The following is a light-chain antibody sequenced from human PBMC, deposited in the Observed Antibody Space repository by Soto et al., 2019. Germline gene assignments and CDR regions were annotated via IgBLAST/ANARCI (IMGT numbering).Light chain of an antibody. CDR2: DVS. CDR3: SSYTSDSRLI. Sequence: QSALTQPASVSGSPGQSITISCTGTSSDIGGYNYVSWYQQHPGKAPKLMIYDVSNRPSGLSNRFSGSKSGNTASLTISGLQTEDEAHYYCSSYTSDSRLIFGGGTKVTVL. V-gene: IGLV2-14*01. J-gene: IGLJ2*01. CDR1: SSDIGGYNY.